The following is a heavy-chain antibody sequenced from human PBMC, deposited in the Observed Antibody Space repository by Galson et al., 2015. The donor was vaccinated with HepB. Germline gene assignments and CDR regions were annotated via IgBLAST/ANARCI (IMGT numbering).Heavy chain of an antibody. V-gene: IGHV4-4*02. CDR3: ARAKEGRGYFDY. D-gene: IGHD3-10*01. Sequence: ETLSLTCAVSGDSISNDRWWSWVRQPPGEGLEWIGEAYHSGGTNYRPSLKSRVTISADKSKNQFSLKLTSVTAADTAVYYCARAKEGRGYFDYWGQGTLVTVSS. CDR2: AYHSGGT. CDR1: GDSISNDRW. J-gene: IGHJ4*02.